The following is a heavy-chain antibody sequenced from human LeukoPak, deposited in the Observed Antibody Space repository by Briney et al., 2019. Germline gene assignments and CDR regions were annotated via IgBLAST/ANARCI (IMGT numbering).Heavy chain of an antibody. CDR3: AKTTVGYSSGRYPGWPADC. CDR1: GFTFNTYA. D-gene: IGHD6-19*01. J-gene: IGHJ4*02. V-gene: IGHV3-23*01. Sequence: GGSLRLSCEASGFTFNTYAIYWLRQATGKGLEWVSDICGSGGCTYYADSVKGRFTISRDNSKNTVYLQMNSLTADDTAVYYCAKTTVGYSSGRYPGWPADCWGQGTLVTVSS. CDR2: ICGSGGCT.